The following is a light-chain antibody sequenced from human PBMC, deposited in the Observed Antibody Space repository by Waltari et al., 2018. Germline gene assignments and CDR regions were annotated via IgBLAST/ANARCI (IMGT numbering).Light chain of an antibody. CDR1: QSFSVN. Sequence: EKVMTQSPATLSVSPGDVVTLSCRASQSFSVNVAWYQHRPGQAPRLLIYDASTRADGIPARVSGSGSGTEFTLTISGLQAEDRALYYCQQYNDWYSFGQGTKLEIK. V-gene: IGKV3-15*01. J-gene: IGKJ2*03. CDR2: DAS. CDR3: QQYNDWYS.